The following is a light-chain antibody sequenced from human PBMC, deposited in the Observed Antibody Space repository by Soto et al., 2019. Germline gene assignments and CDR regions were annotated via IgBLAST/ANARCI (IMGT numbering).Light chain of an antibody. CDR3: QQYNNWPLT. V-gene: IGKV3-15*01. Sequence: EIVMTQSPATLSVSPGERATLSCRASQSVSSYLAWYQQKPGQAPGLLIYGASTRATDIPARFSGSGSGTEFTLTISSLQSEDFALYYCQQYNNWPLTFGGGTKVDI. CDR2: GAS. CDR1: QSVSSY. J-gene: IGKJ4*01.